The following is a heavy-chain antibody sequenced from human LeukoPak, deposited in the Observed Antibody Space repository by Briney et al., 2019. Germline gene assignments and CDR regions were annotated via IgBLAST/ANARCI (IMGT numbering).Heavy chain of an antibody. CDR1: GLTLRSYG. CDR3: AKNIEYQFDY. CDR2: IRYGGSNK. V-gene: IGHV3-30*02. J-gene: IGHJ4*02. D-gene: IGHD2-2*01. Sequence: GGSLSLPCAASGLTLRSYGMHCPREATGKALEWVAFIRYGGSNKYYADSVKGRFTISRDNFKNTLYLQMNSLRVEDTGVYDCAKNIEYQFDYWGQGTLVTVSS.